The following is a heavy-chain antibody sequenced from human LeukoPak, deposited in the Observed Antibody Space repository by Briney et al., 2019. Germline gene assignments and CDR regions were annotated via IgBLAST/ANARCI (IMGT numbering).Heavy chain of an antibody. CDR3: ARDGRASGYEEPSYYYYGMDV. J-gene: IGHJ6*02. Sequence: PGRSLRLSCAASGFTFSSYGMHWVRQAPGKGLEWVAVIWYDGSNKYYADSVKGRFTISRDNSKNTLYLQMNSLRAEDTAVYYCARDGRASGYEEPSYYYYGMDVWGQGTTVTVSS. D-gene: IGHD5-12*01. CDR1: GFTFSSYG. V-gene: IGHV3-33*01. CDR2: IWYDGSNK.